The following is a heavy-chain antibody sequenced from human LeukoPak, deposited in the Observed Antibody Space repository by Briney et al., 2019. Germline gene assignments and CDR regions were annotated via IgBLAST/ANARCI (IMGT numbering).Heavy chain of an antibody. Sequence: VASVKVSCKASGCTFTNFIINWVRQAPEQGLEWMGWISAYNDNTSYAQKLQGRVTMTTDTSTSTAYMELRSLRSDDTAVYYCARVRVELPNSDYYYMDVWGKGTTVTVSS. J-gene: IGHJ6*03. D-gene: IGHD1-7*01. CDR3: ARVRVELPNSDYYYMDV. CDR1: GCTFTNFI. V-gene: IGHV1-18*01. CDR2: ISAYNDNT.